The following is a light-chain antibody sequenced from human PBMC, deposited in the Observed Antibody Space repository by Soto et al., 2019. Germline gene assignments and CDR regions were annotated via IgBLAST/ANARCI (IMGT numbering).Light chain of an antibody. J-gene: IGKJ4*01. V-gene: IGKV3-20*01. CDR2: GAS. CDR3: QHYGSSPLT. CDR1: QSVSSSY. Sequence: EIVLTQSPATLSLYPGKRATLSCRASQSVSSSYLAWYQQKPGQAPRLLIYGASSRATGIPDRFSGSGSGTDFTLTISRLEPEDFAVYYCQHYGSSPLTFAGVTNVHIK.